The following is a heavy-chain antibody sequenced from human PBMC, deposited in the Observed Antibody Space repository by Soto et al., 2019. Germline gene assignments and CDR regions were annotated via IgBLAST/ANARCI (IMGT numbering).Heavy chain of an antibody. CDR3: ARVLSWASYYDFWNGYYIYYYYGMDV. D-gene: IGHD3-3*01. V-gene: IGHV1-8*01. J-gene: IGHJ6*02. Sequence: QVQLVQSGAEVKKPGASVKVSCKASGYTFTSYDINWVRQATGQGLEWMGWMNPNSGNTGYAQKFQGRVTMTRNTPISTAYMELSSLRSEDTAVYYCARVLSWASYYDFWNGYYIYYYYGMDVWAQGTTVTVSS. CDR2: MNPNSGNT. CDR1: GYTFTSYD.